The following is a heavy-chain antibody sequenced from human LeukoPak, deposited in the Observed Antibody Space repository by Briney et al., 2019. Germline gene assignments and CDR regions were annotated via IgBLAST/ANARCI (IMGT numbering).Heavy chain of an antibody. D-gene: IGHD2-2*01. CDR3: ARAGSTNSWFDP. V-gene: IGHV3-21*01. CDR1: GFAFDTYS. Sequence: PGGSLRLSCAASGFAFDTYSMTWVRQAPGKGLEWVSSISSWSSFIYSADSVTGRFTISRDNAKNSLYLQMNSLRAEDTAVYYCARAGSTNSWFDPWGQGTLVTVSS. CDR2: ISSWSSFI. J-gene: IGHJ5*02.